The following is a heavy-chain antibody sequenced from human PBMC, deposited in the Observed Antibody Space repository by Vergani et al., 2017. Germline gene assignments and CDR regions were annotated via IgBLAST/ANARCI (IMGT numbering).Heavy chain of an antibody. V-gene: IGHV3-30-3*01. Sequence: QVQLVESGGGVVQPGRSLRLSCAASGFTFSSYAMHWVRQAPGKGLEWVAVISYDGSNKYYADSVKGRFTISRDNSKNTLYLQMNSLRAEDTVVYYCARDFRDDYGDYGGWFDPWGQGTLVTVSS. J-gene: IGHJ5*02. D-gene: IGHD4-17*01. CDR2: ISYDGSNK. CDR1: GFTFSSYA. CDR3: ARDFRDDYGDYGGWFDP.